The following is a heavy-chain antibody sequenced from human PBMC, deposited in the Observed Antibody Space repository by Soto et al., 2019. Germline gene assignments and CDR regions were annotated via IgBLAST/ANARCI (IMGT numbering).Heavy chain of an antibody. CDR3: ARDRDYDFWSGYAPYSFDY. D-gene: IGHD3-3*01. CDR1: GYTFTSYG. V-gene: IGHV1-18*01. CDR2: ISAYNGNT. Sequence: ASVKVSCKASGYTFTSYGISWVRQAPGQGLEWMGWISAYNGNTNYAQKLQGRVTMTTDTSTSTAYMELRSLRSDDTAVYYCARDRDYDFWSGYAPYSFDYWGQGTLVTVSS. J-gene: IGHJ4*02.